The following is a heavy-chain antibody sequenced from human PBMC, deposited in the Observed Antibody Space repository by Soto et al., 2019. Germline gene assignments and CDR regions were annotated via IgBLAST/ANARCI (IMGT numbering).Heavy chain of an antibody. CDR3: ARATTITLYNWFDP. CDR1: GGSISSGGYS. D-gene: IGHD4-4*01. J-gene: IGHJ5*02. V-gene: IGHV4-30-2*01. Sequence: SDNLYLTAAVSGGSISSGGYSWSWIRQPPGKGLEWMGCMYHTGSTYYNPSLKSRVTTSVDRSKNQFSLKLSSVTAADTAVYYCARATTITLYNWFDPWGQGTLVTVSS. CDR2: MYHTGST.